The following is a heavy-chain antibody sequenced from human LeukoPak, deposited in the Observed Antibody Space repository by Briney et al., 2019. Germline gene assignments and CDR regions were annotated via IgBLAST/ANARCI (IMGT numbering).Heavy chain of an antibody. D-gene: IGHD3-22*01. Sequence: SVKVSCKASGGTFSSYAISWVRQAPGQGLEWMGRIIPILGIANYAQKFQGRVTITADKSTSTAYMELSSLRSEDTAVYYCARERTGITMIVVVMSYYYYGMDVWGQGTTVTVSS. CDR3: ARERTGITMIVVVMSYYYYGMDV. V-gene: IGHV1-69*04. CDR2: IIPILGIA. J-gene: IGHJ6*02. CDR1: GGTFSSYA.